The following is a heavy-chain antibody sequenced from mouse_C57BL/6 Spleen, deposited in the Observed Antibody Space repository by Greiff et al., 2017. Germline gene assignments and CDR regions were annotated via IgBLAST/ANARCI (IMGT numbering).Heavy chain of an antibody. Sequence: EVKLVESGEGLVKPGGSLKLSCAASGFTFSSYAMSWVRQTPEKRLEWVAYISSGGDYIYYADTVKGRFTISRDNARNTLYLQMSSLKSEDTAMYYCTRVAVVAPLDYWGQGTTLTVSS. CDR3: TRVAVVAPLDY. J-gene: IGHJ2*01. D-gene: IGHD1-1*01. CDR2: ISSGGDYI. V-gene: IGHV5-9-1*02. CDR1: GFTFSSYA.